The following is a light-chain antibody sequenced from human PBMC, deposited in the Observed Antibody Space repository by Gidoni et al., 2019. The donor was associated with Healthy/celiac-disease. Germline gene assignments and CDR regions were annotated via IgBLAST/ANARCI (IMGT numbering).Light chain of an antibody. J-gene: IGKJ2*01. CDR2: AAA. V-gene: IGKV1-39*01. Sequence: DIQMTQSPSSLSASVGDRVTITCRASQSISRYLNWYKQKPGKAPKLLIYAAASLQSGVPSRFSGSGSGTDFTLTISSLQPEDFATYYCQQSYSTLYTFGQGTKLEIK. CDR1: QSISRY. CDR3: QQSYSTLYT.